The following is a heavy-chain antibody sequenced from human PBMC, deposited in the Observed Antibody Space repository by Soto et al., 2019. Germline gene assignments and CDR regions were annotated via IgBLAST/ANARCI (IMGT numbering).Heavy chain of an antibody. CDR1: GFAFSSYA. CDR2: ISGSGGST. J-gene: IGHJ4*02. V-gene: IGHV3-23*01. D-gene: IGHD5-18*01. Sequence: GGSLRLSCAASGFAFSSYAMSWFRQAPGKGLEWVSAISGSGGSTYYADSVKGRFTISRDNSKNTLYLQMNSLRAEDTAVYYCAKAPRVYSYGYADYWGQGTLVTVSS. CDR3: AKAPRVYSYGYADY.